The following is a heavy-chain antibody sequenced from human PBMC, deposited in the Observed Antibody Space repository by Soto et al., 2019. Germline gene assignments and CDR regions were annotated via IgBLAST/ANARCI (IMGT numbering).Heavy chain of an antibody. V-gene: IGHV4-31*03. D-gene: IGHD2-2*01. CDR1: GGSISSGGYY. Sequence: SETLSLTCTVSGGSISSGGYYWSWIRQHPGKGLEWIGYIYYSGSASSNPSLKSRVSISVDMSKNQFSLKLSSVTAADTAVYYCGRGGCSSTSCSFYHYYMDVWGKGTTVTVSS. CDR3: GRGGCSSTSCSFYHYYMDV. CDR2: IYYSGSA. J-gene: IGHJ6*03.